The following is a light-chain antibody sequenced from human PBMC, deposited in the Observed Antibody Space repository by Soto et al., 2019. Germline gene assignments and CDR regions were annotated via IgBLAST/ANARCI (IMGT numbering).Light chain of an antibody. J-gene: IGKJ1*01. CDR3: QQYGDSPWT. CDR1: QSVSSSS. CDR2: STS. Sequence: DIVLTQSPGILSLSPGERATLSCRASQSVSSSSLAWYQQKPGQAPRLLIYSTSNRATGIPDRFSGSGSGTDFTLTISRLEPEDFTVYHCQQYGDSPWTFGQGTKVDIK. V-gene: IGKV3-20*01.